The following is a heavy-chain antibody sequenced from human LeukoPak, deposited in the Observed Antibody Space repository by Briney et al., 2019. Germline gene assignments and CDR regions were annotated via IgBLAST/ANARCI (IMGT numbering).Heavy chain of an antibody. Sequence: SETLSLTCAVYGGSFSGYYWSWIRQPPGKGLEWIGEINHSGSTNYNPSLKSRVTISVDTSKNQFSLKLSSVTTADTAVYYCARWAGVRYYDSSGYYVLRSHFDYWGQGTLVTVSS. J-gene: IGHJ4*02. CDR3: ARWAGVRYYDSSGYYVLRSHFDY. CDR2: INHSGST. V-gene: IGHV4-34*01. CDR1: GGSFSGYY. D-gene: IGHD3-22*01.